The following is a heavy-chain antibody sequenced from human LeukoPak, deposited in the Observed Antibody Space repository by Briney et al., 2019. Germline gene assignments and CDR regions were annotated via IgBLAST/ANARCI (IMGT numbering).Heavy chain of an antibody. J-gene: IGHJ6*02. CDR1: GFNFSNHA. CDR2: INHNGNVN. V-gene: IGHV3-7*03. Sequence: GSLRLSCSASGFNFSNHAMNWARQAPGKGLEWVASINHNGNVNYYVDSVKGRFTISRDNAKNSLYLQMSNLRAEDTAVYFCARGGGLDVWGQGATVTVSS. D-gene: IGHD3-16*01. CDR3: ARGGGLDV.